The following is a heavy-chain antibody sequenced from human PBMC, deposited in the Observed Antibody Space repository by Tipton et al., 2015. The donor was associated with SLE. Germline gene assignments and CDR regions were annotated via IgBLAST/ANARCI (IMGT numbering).Heavy chain of an antibody. D-gene: IGHD3-16*01. V-gene: IGHV4-59*01. CDR1: GGSISSYY. J-gene: IGHJ3*02. CDR2: IYYSGST. CDR3: AREGQGVLNI. Sequence: TLPLTCTVSGGSISSYYWSWIRQPPGKGLEWIGYIYYSGSTNYNPSLKSRVTISVDTSKNQFSLKLSSVTAADTAVYYCAREGQGVLNIWGQGTMVTVSS.